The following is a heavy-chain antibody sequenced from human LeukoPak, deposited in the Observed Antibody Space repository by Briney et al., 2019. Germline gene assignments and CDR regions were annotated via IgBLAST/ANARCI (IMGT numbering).Heavy chain of an antibody. D-gene: IGHD1-20*01. CDR2: ISAYNGNT. CDR3: ARSLTGTTWFDP. V-gene: IGHV1-18*01. Sequence: GASVKVSCKASGYTFTSYGISWGRQAPGQRVEWMGWISAYNGNTNYAQKLQGRVTMTTDTSTSTAYMELSSLRSEDTAVYYCARSLTGTTWFDPWGQGTLVTVSS. J-gene: IGHJ5*02. CDR1: GYTFTSYG.